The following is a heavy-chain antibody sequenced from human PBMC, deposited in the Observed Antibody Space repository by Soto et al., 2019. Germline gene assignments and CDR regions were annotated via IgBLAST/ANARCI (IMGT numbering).Heavy chain of an antibody. CDR1: GGTFRSYA. D-gene: IGHD5-12*01. CDR3: ARVGRDGYNQYYFDY. J-gene: IGHJ4*02. CDR2: IIPIFGTA. Sequence: QVQLVQSGAEVKKPGSSVKVSCKASGGTFRSYAISWVRQAPGQGLEWMGGIIPIFGTANYAQKLQGRVTITADESTSTAYMELSSLRSEDTAVYYCARVGRDGYNQYYFDYWGQGTLVTVSS. V-gene: IGHV1-69*01.